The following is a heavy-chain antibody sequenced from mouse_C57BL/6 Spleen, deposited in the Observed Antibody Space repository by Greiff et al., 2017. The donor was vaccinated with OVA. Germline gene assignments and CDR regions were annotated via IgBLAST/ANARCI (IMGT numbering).Heavy chain of an antibody. CDR3: AGSYDGYSGFAY. J-gene: IGHJ3*01. CDR2: IWRGGST. CDR1: GFSLTSYG. D-gene: IGHD2-3*01. V-gene: IGHV2-5*01. Sequence: QVQLKESGPGLVQPSQSLSITCTVPGFSLTSYGVHWVRQSPGKGLEWLGVIWRGGSTDYNAAFMSRLSITKDNSKSQVFFKMNSLQADDTAIYSCAGSYDGYSGFAYWGQGTLVTVSA.